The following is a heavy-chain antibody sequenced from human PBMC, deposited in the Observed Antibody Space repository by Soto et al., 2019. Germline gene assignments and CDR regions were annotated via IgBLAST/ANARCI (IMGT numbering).Heavy chain of an antibody. D-gene: IGHD1-26*01. Sequence: QVQLVQSGAEVREPGASVKVSCKTSGYTFSRYGITWVRQAPGQGLAWMGWINGNTGHTIYAMNMEDRLTISTITSTSTAHRELRSMTSDDTAVYYCARERKWEPLPYWGQGTLVTVSS. CDR3: ARERKWEPLPY. V-gene: IGHV1-18*01. CDR2: INGNTGHT. CDR1: GYTFSRYG. J-gene: IGHJ4*02.